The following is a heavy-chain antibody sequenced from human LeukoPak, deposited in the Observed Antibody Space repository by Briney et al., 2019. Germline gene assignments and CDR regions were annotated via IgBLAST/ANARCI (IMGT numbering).Heavy chain of an antibody. Sequence: SETLSLTCAVSGGSISSDNWWIWVRQPPGKGLEWIGEIYHSGRANYNPSLKSPVNMSVDKSKNQFSLSLSSVTAADTAVYHCARGLYGSDSYWGQGNLVTVSS. J-gene: IGHJ4*02. V-gene: IGHV4-4*02. CDR3: ARGLYGSDSY. CDR2: IYHSGRA. CDR1: GGSISSDNW. D-gene: IGHD6-19*01.